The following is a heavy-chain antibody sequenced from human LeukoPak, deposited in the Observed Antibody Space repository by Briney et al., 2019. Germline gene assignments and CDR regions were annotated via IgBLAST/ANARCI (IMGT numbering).Heavy chain of an antibody. D-gene: IGHD6-19*01. J-gene: IGHJ4*02. V-gene: IGHV4-38-2*01. CDR3: ARAQWLVPPYFDF. CDR1: GYSISSNYY. CDR2: IYHTGRT. Sequence: SETLSLTCAVSGYSISSNYYWGWIRQPPGKGLEWIGSIYHTGRTYYNPSLKSRVTISVDTSKNQFSLKLNSVTAADTAVYYCARAQWLVPPYFDFWGQATLATVSS.